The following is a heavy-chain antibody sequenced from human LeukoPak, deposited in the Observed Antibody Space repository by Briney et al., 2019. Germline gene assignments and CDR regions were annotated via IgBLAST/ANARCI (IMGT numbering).Heavy chain of an antibody. CDR2: ISGSGGST. D-gene: IGHD3-10*01. CDR3: AKSGGLSGSGRLAMDV. J-gene: IGHJ6*02. CDR1: GFTFGTYA. Sequence: HPGGSLRLSCAASGFTFGTYAMSWVRLAPGKGLEWVSGISGSGGSTYYADSVKGRFTSSRDNSNNTLYVQMNSLRVEDTAVYYCAKSGGLSGSGRLAMDVWGQGTTVTVSS. V-gene: IGHV3-23*01.